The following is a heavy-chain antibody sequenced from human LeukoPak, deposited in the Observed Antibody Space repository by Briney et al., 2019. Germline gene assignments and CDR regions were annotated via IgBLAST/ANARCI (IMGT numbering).Heavy chain of an antibody. CDR1: GGTFSSYA. V-gene: IGHV1-69*04. D-gene: IGHD4-17*01. Sequence: ASVKVSCKASGGTFSSYAISWVRQAPGQGLEWMGRIIPILGIANYAQKFQGRVTITADKSTSTAYMELSSLRSEDTAVYYCARYQDGDYNANWFDPWGQGTLVTVSS. J-gene: IGHJ5*02. CDR2: IIPILGIA. CDR3: ARYQDGDYNANWFDP.